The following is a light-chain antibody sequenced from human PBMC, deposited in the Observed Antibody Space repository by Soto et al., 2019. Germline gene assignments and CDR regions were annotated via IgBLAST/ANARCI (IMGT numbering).Light chain of an antibody. J-gene: IGLJ1*01. CDR3: CSYAGGIIQYV. CDR2: EVV. V-gene: IGLV2-23*02. CDR1: SSDIGNYNL. Sequence: QSVLTQPASVSGSPGQSITISCTGTSSDIGNYNLVSWYQQHPGKAPKLIIYEVVKRPSGVSNRFSGSKSANTASLTISVLQAEDEADYYCCSYAGGIIQYVFGTGTKVTVL.